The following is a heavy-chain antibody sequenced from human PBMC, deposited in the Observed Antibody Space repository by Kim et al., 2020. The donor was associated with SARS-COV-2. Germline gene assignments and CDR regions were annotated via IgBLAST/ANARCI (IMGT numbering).Heavy chain of an antibody. CDR3: ATGRVARPHAWLDP. V-gene: IGHV1-24*01. CDR1: GYTLTELS. D-gene: IGHD2-15*01. J-gene: IGHJ5*02. CDR2: FEPEDGET. Sequence: ASVKVSCKVSGYTLTELSMHWVRQAPGKGLEWMGGFEPEDGETIYAQKFQGRVTMTEDTSTDTDYMELSSLRSEDTAVYYCATGRVARPHAWLDPWGQGPLVTVSS.